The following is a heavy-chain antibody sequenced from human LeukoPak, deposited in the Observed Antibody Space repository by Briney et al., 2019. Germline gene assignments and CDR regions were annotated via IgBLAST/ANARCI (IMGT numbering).Heavy chain of an antibody. CDR2: IIPIFGTA. Sequence: SVKVSCKASGGTFSSYAISWVRQAPGQGLEWMGGIIPIFGTANYAQKFQGRVTITTDESTRTAYMELSSLRSEDTAVYYCSRAPPEGPFDYWGQRTLVSVSS. CDR3: SRAPPEGPFDY. V-gene: IGHV1-69*05. CDR1: GGTFSSYA. J-gene: IGHJ4*02.